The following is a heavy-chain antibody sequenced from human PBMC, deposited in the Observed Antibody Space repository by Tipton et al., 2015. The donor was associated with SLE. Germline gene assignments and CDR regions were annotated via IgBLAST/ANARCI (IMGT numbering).Heavy chain of an antibody. J-gene: IGHJ6*02. CDR1: GFTFSSYG. CDR3: AKDSGSYYYGMDV. CDR2: IRYDGSNK. V-gene: IGHV3-30*02. D-gene: IGHD1-26*01. Sequence: SLRLSCAASGFTFSSYGMHWVRQAPGKGLEWVAFIRYDGSNKYYADSVKGRFTISRDNSKNTLYLQMNSLRAEDTAVYYCAKDSGSYYYGMDVWGQGTTVPVSS.